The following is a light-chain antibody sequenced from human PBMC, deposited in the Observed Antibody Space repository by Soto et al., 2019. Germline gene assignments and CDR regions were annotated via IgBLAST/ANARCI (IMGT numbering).Light chain of an antibody. CDR2: AAS. Sequence: DIQMTQSPSSLSASVGDRVTITCRASQGIYNYLAWYQQKPGKVPKLLIYAASTLQSGVPSRFSGSGSGTDFTLTITSLQPEDVATYYGQKYNYAPRTFGQGTKVEIK. CDR3: QKYNYAPRT. CDR1: QGIYNY. J-gene: IGKJ1*01. V-gene: IGKV1-27*01.